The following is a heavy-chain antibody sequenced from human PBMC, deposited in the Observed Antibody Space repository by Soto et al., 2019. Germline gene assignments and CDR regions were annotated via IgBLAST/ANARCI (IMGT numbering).Heavy chain of an antibody. J-gene: IGHJ6*02. V-gene: IGHV3-74*01. CDR1: GFTFSSYW. D-gene: IGHD3-16*01. CDR2: IMSDGSGT. Sequence: EVQLVESGGGLVQPGGSLRLSCAASGFTFSSYWMHWVRQGPGEGLVWVSRIMSDGSGTTYADSVKGRFTISRDNAKNTLYLQMNSLRAEDTAAYHCARSRGSGGVEYNMDVWGQGTTVTVSS. CDR3: ARSRGSGGVEYNMDV.